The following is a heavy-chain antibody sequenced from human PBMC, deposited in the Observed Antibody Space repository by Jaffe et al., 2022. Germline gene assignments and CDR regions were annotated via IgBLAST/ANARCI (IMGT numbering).Heavy chain of an antibody. J-gene: IGHJ5*02. CDR3: AKESTPYGSESLLRFDP. D-gene: IGHD3-10*01. CDR1: GFTFSSYG. CDR2: IRYDGSNK. V-gene: IGHV3-30*02. Sequence: QVQLVESGGGVVQPGGSLRLSCAASGFTFSSYGMHWVRQAPGKGLEWVAFIRYDGSNKYYADSVKGRFTISRDNSKNTLYLQMNSLRAEDTAVYYCAKESTPYGSESLLRFDPWGQGTLVTVSS.